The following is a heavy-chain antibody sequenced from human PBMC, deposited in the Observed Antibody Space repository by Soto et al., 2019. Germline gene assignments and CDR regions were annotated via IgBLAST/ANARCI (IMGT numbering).Heavy chain of an antibody. CDR2: IHSSGTT. Sequence: HPGGSLRLSCAASGFTVSTNYMIWVRQAPGKGPEWVSIIHSSGTTYYADSVKGRFTISRDNSKNTLYLEMNSLRAEDTSVYYCAWGLPKYYFVSWCQGTPVTVSS. CDR1: GFTVSTNY. D-gene: IGHD3-16*01. CDR3: AWGLPKYYFVS. J-gene: IGHJ4*02. V-gene: IGHV3-53*01.